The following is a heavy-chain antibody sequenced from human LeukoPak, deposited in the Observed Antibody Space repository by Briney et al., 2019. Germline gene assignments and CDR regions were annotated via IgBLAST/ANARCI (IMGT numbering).Heavy chain of an antibody. V-gene: IGHV1-69*05. CDR3: ARDSEVTGPNQYFDY. J-gene: IGHJ4*02. Sequence: SAKVSCKASGGTFSSYAISWVRQAPGQGLEWMGRIIPIFGTANYAQEFQGRVTITTDESTSTAYMELSSLRSEDTAVYYCARDSEVTGPNQYFDYWGQGTLVTVSS. CDR2: IIPIFGTA. CDR1: GGTFSSYA. D-gene: IGHD1-20*01.